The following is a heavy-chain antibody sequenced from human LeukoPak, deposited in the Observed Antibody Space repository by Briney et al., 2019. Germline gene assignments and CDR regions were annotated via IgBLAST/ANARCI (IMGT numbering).Heavy chain of an antibody. CDR2: INHRGST. J-gene: IGHJ5*02. CDR1: GGSFSGYY. Sequence: PSETLSLTCAVYGGSFSGYYWSWIRQPPGKGLEWIGEINHRGSTNYNPSLKSRVTISVDTSKNQFSLKLSSVTAADTAVYYCASRELPDYYGSGSPNWFDPWGQGTLVTVSS. V-gene: IGHV4-34*01. CDR3: ASRELPDYYGSGSPNWFDP. D-gene: IGHD3-10*01.